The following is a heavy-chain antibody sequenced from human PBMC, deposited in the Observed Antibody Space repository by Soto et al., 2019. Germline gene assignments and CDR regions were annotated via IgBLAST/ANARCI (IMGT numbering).Heavy chain of an antibody. V-gene: IGHV4-59*11. Sequence: PSGTLSLTCTVSGCSFTNHFLTWIRQSPGKRLEWIAYVSYSGTTHYNPSLRSRLTISRDTSRNQFSLRLTSVTTADTAVYFCAGIRHIVGRTTYYDTWGQGLLVTVSS. CDR2: VSYSGTT. D-gene: IGHD1-26*01. J-gene: IGHJ4*02. CDR3: AGIRHIVGRTTYYDT. CDR1: GCSFTNHF.